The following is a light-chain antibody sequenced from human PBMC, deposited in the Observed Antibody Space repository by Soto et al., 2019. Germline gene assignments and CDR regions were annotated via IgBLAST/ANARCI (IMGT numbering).Light chain of an antibody. CDR3: QQYNTNSPWT. CDR1: QSINTW. Sequence: DIQLTQSPSTLSASVGDRVTITCRASQSINTWLAWYQQEPGKAPKLLIHDASSLESGVPSRFSGSGSVTEFTLTISSLQPDDLGTYSCQQYNTNSPWTFGQGTKVEIK. CDR2: DAS. J-gene: IGKJ1*01. V-gene: IGKV1-5*01.